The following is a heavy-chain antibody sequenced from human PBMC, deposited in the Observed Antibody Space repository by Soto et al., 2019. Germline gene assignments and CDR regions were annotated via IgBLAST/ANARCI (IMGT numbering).Heavy chain of an antibody. CDR1: GGSFSGYY. J-gene: IGHJ4*02. D-gene: IGHD2-2*01. Sequence: QVQLQQWGAGLLKPSETLSLTCAVYGGSFSGYYWSWIRQPPGKGLEWIGEINHSGSTNYNPSLMSRVTISVDTSKNQFSLKLSSVTAADTAVYYCARAHGRYCSSTSCYYFDYWGQGTLVTVSS. V-gene: IGHV4-34*01. CDR3: ARAHGRYCSSTSCYYFDY. CDR2: INHSGST.